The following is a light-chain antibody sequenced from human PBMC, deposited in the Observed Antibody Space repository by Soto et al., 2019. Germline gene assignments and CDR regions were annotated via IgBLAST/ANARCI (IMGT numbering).Light chain of an antibody. V-gene: IGLV2-14*03. CDR3: SSYTSSSTEV. Sequence: QSALTQPASVSGSPGQSITISCTGTSSDVGGYNYVSWYQHHPGKAPKLLIYDVNSRPSGVSDRFSGSKSGNTASLTISGLQAEDEADYYCSSYTSSSTEVFATGTK. J-gene: IGLJ1*01. CDR1: SSDVGGYNY. CDR2: DVN.